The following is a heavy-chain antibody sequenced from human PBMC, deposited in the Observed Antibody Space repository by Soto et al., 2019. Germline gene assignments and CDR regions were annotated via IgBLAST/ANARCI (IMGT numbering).Heavy chain of an antibody. CDR3: ARTTGFWSGYYTETYYYIDV. Sequence: GGSLRLSCEASGFTFRSYSMKWVRQAPGKGLEWVSSISSSSTYIYYADSMEGRFTISRDNAKNSLYLQMNSLRAEDTAVYYCARTTGFWSGYYTETYYYIDVWGKGTTVTVSS. D-gene: IGHD3-3*01. CDR1: GFTFRSYS. CDR2: ISSSSTYI. V-gene: IGHV3-21*01. J-gene: IGHJ6*03.